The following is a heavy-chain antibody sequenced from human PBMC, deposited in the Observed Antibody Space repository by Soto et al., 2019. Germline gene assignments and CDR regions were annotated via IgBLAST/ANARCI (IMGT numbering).Heavy chain of an antibody. V-gene: IGHV3-23*01. Sequence: EVQLLESGGGLVQPGGSLRLSCAASGFTFSSYAMNWVRQAPGKGLEWVSGISGTGGSTYYADSVKGRFTISRDSSKNTLYLQMNSLRAEDTAVYYCAKDLYYDFWSGYTYYGIDVWGQGTTVTVSS. J-gene: IGHJ6*02. CDR1: GFTFSSYA. CDR3: AKDLYYDFWSGYTYYGIDV. D-gene: IGHD3-3*01. CDR2: ISGTGGST.